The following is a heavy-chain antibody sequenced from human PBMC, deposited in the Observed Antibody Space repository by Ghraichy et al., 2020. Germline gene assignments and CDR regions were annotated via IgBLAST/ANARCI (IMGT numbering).Heavy chain of an antibody. CDR3: ARVPPTMVQGVIKAYYYYGMDV. CDR1: GGTFSSYA. V-gene: IGHV1-69*13. J-gene: IGHJ6*02. CDR2: IIPIFGTA. D-gene: IGHD3-10*01. Sequence: SVKVSCKASGGTFSSYAISGVRQAPGQGLEWRGGIIPIFGTANYAQKFQGRVTITADESTSTAYMELSSLRSEDTAVYYCARVPPTMVQGVIKAYYYYGMDVWGQGTMVNVSS.